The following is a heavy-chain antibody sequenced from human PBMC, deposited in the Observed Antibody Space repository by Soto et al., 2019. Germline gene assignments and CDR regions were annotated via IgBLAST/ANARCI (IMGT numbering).Heavy chain of an antibody. V-gene: IGHV3-23*01. J-gene: IGHJ6*02. Sequence: GGSLRLSCAASGFTFSSYAMSWVRQAPGKGLEWVSAISGSGGSTYYADSVKGRFTISRDNSKNTLYLQMNSLRAEDTAVYYCAKVQTYDGYYYYGMDVWGQGTTVTV. CDR1: GFTFSSYA. CDR2: ISGSGGST. CDR3: AKVQTYDGYYYYGMDV. D-gene: IGHD5-12*01.